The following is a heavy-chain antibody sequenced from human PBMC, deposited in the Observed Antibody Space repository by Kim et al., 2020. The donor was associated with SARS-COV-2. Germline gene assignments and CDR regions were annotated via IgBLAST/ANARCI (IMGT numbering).Heavy chain of an antibody. CDR3: TRQGGGGSYWFDP. CDR1: GFTFSGSA. CDR2: IRSKANSYAT. Sequence: GGSLRLSCAASGFTFSGSAMHWVRQASGKGLEWVGRIRSKANSYATAYAASVKGRFTISRDDSKNTAYLQMNSLKTEDTAVYYCTRQGGGGSYWFDPWGQGTLVTVSS. V-gene: IGHV3-73*01. D-gene: IGHD1-26*01. J-gene: IGHJ5*02.